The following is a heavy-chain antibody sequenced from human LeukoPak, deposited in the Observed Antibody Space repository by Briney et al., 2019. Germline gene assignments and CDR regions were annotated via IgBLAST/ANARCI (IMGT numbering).Heavy chain of an antibody. CDR2: IYYSGST. V-gene: IGHV4-39*07. Sequence: SETLSLTCTVSGGSISSSSYYWGWIRQPPGKGLEWIGSIYYSGSTYYNPSLKSRVTISVDTSKNQFSLKLSSVTAADTAVYYCARARPRDAFDIWGQGTVVTVSS. CDR1: GGSISSSSYY. CDR3: ARARPRDAFDI. J-gene: IGHJ3*02.